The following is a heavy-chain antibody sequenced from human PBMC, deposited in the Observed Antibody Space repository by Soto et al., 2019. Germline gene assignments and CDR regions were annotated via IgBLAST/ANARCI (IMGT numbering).Heavy chain of an antibody. CDR3: ARDGSPNFWSGYYTGDWFDP. V-gene: IGHV1-18*01. J-gene: IGHJ5*02. D-gene: IGHD3-3*01. CDR1: GYTFTSYG. Sequence: ASVKVSCKASGYTFTSYGISRVRQAPGQGLEWKGWISAYNGNTNYAQKLQGRVTMTTDTSTSTAYMELRSLRFDDTAVYYCARDGSPNFWSGYYTGDWFDPWGQGTLVTVSS. CDR2: ISAYNGNT.